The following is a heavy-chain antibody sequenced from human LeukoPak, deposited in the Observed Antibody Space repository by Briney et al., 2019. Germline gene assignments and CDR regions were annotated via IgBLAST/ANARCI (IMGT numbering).Heavy chain of an antibody. Sequence: PSETLSLTCTVSGGSISSSSYYWRWLRQPPGKGLEWIGSIYYSGSTYYNPSLKSRVTMSVDTSKNQFSLKLSSVTAADTAVYYCARTTYYDFWSGPLRVGGQGTLVTVSS. CDR2: IYYSGST. J-gene: IGHJ4*02. V-gene: IGHV4-39*01. D-gene: IGHD3-3*01. CDR3: ARTTYYDFWSGPLRV. CDR1: GGSISSSSYY.